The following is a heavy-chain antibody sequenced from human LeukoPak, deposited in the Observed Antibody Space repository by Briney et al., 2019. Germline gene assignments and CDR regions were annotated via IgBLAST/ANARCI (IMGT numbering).Heavy chain of an antibody. V-gene: IGHV3-64D*06. CDR1: AYTLSIYA. D-gene: IGHD1-7*01. CDR3: VKTGTQDAFDI. J-gene: IGHJ3*02. CDR2: ISSNGGST. Sequence: PGGSLTHSCPASAYTLSIYAMHWVRQAPGHGQKYVSAISSNGGSTYYADSVKGRFTISRDNSKNTLYLQMSSLRAEDTAVYYCVKTGTQDAFDIWGQGTMVTVSS.